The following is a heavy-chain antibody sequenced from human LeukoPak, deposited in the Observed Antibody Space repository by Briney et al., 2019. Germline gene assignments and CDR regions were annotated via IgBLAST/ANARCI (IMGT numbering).Heavy chain of an antibody. V-gene: IGHV4-34*08. Sequence: GSLRLSCAASGFTFSSYWMSWVRQPPGKGLEWIGEINHSGSTNYNPSLKSRVTISVDTSKNQFSLKLSSVTAADTAVYYCAWYYYDSSGSDTGSDAFDIWGQGTMVTVSS. D-gene: IGHD3-22*01. J-gene: IGHJ3*02. CDR2: INHSGST. CDR1: GFTFSSYW. CDR3: AWYYYDSSGSDTGSDAFDI.